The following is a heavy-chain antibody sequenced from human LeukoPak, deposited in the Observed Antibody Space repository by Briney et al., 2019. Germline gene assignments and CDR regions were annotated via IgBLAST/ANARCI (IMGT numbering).Heavy chain of an antibody. Sequence: PGRSLRLSCAASGFTFSSYAMSWVRQAPGKGLEWVSAISGSGGSTYYADSVKGRFTISRDNSKNTLYLQMNSLRAEDTAVYYCAKDQLRLGELSAEDDENFDYWGQGTLVTVSS. CDR1: GFTFSSYA. CDR2: ISGSGGST. D-gene: IGHD3-16*02. V-gene: IGHV3-23*01. J-gene: IGHJ4*02. CDR3: AKDQLRLGELSAEDDENFDY.